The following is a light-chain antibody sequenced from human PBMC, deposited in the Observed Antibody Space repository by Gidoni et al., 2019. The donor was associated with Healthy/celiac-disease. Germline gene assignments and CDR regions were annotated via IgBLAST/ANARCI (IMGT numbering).Light chain of an antibody. CDR3: QQSYSTPLT. CDR1: QSISSY. CDR2: AAS. V-gene: IGKV1-39*01. J-gene: IGKJ3*01. Sequence: DIQMTQSPSSLSASVGDRVTIPCRASQSISSYLNGYQQKPGKAPKLLIYAASSLQSGVPSRFSGSGSGTDFTLIISSLQPEDFATYYCQQSYSTPLTFXAXTKVDIK.